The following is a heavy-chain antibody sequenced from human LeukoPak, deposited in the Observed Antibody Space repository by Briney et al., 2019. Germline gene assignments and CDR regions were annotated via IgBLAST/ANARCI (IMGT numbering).Heavy chain of an antibody. J-gene: IGHJ6*03. CDR2: INGTAINT. V-gene: IGHV3-23*01. D-gene: IGHD6-19*01. CDR1: GFTIMNSA. CDR3: LTRSLIAVSGNSYMDV. Sequence: GGSLRLSCATSGFTIMNSAMNWVRQAPGKGLEWVSAINGTAINTDYADSVKGRFTISRDSSKNTLYLQMNSLRAEDTAVYFCLTRSLIAVSGNSYMDVWGKGTTVSVSS.